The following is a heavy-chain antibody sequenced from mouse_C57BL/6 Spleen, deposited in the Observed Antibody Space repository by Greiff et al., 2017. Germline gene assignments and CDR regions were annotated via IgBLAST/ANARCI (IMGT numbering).Heavy chain of an antibody. J-gene: IGHJ2*01. D-gene: IGHD2-1*01. CDR1: GYTFTSYW. CDR2: IDPSDSET. V-gene: IGHV1-52*01. Sequence: QVQLQQPGAELVRPGSSVKLSCKASGYTFTSYWMQWVKQRPIQGLEWIGNIDPSDSETHYNQKFKDKATLTVDKSSSTAYMQLSSLTSADSAVYYCARAIYYGNYVGTDWGQGTTLTVSS. CDR3: ARAIYYGNYVGTD.